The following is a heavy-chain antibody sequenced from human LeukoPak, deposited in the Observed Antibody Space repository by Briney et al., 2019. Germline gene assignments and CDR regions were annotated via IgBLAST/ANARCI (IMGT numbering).Heavy chain of an antibody. J-gene: IGHJ5*02. CDR2: IYYSGST. D-gene: IGHD2-15*01. Sequence: PSETLSLTCTVSGGSVSRGSYYWSWIRQPPGKGLEWIGYIYYSGSTNYNPSLKSRVTISVDTSKNQFSLKLSSVTAADTAVYYCARDERWNWFDPWGQGTLVTVSS. V-gene: IGHV4-61*01. CDR1: GGSVSRGSYY. CDR3: ARDERWNWFDP.